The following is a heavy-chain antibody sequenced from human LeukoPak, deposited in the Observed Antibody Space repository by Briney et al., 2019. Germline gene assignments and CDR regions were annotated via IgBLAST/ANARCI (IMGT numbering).Heavy chain of an antibody. J-gene: IGHJ5*02. CDR2: ISAYNGNT. V-gene: IGHV1-18*01. D-gene: IGHD6-25*01. CDR1: GYTFTRSA. CDR3: ARGRSSGPRWFDP. Sequence: ASVKVSCKASGYTFTRSAMNWVRQAPGQGLEWMGWISAYNGNTNYAQKLQGRVTMTTDTSTSTAYMELRSLRSDDTAVYYCARGRSSGPRWFDPWGQGTLVTVSS.